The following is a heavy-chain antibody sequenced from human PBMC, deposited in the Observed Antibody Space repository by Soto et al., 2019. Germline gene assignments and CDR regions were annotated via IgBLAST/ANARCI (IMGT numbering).Heavy chain of an antibody. CDR2: IKSKTDGGTT. CDR3: TTGRGLMTTVTKRVVVRAFDI. J-gene: IGHJ3*02. CDR1: GFTFSNAW. Sequence: EVQLVESGGGLVKPGGSLRLSCAASGFTFSNAWMSWVRQAPGKGLEWVGRIKSKTDGGTTDYAAPVKGRFTISRDDSKNTLYLQMNSLKTEDTAVYYCTTGRGLMTTVTKRVVVRAFDIWGQGTMVTVSS. D-gene: IGHD4-17*01. V-gene: IGHV3-15*01.